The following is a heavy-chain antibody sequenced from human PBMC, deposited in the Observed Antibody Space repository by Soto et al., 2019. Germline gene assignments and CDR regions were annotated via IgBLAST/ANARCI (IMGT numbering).Heavy chain of an antibody. D-gene: IGHD2-8*01. V-gene: IGHV4-39*01. J-gene: IGHJ4*02. CDR1: GGSVSNSNYY. Sequence: SETLSLTCTVSGGSVSNSNYYWGWIRQSPGKGLGWIGSVYYRGRSYSKSSVKSRVTISVDTSKNQFSLNLNSVTASDTAVYYCVSQRTSVLTQAYFDYWGPGALVTVSS. CDR3: VSQRTSVLTQAYFDY. CDR2: VYYRGRS.